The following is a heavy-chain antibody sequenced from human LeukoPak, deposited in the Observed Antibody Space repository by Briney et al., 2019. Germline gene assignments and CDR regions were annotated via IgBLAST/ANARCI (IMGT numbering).Heavy chain of an antibody. J-gene: IGHJ6*02. CDR2: IYPGDSDT. CDR3: ARSGRYTMYFYGMDV. Sequence: GESLKISCRGSGYSFTDYWVAWVRHMPGKGLEWMGKIYPGDSDTTYSPSFQGQVSISADRSISTAYLQWSSLKASDTAMYYCARSGRYTMYFYGMDVWGQGTTVTVSS. V-gene: IGHV5-51*01. D-gene: IGHD1-26*01. CDR1: GYSFTDYW.